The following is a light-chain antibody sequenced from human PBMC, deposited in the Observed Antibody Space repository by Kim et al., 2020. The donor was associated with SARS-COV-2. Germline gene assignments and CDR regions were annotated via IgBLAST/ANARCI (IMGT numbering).Light chain of an antibody. CDR1: QSISTK. CDR2: GAS. V-gene: IGKV3-15*01. J-gene: IGKJ4*01. Sequence: EIVMTQSPATLSVSPGERATLSCRTSQSISTKLAWYQQKPGQAPRLLIYGASTRVTGIPARFSGSGSGTEFTLTISSLQSEDFGLYYCQQYNDWLTFGGGTKLE. CDR3: QQYNDWLT.